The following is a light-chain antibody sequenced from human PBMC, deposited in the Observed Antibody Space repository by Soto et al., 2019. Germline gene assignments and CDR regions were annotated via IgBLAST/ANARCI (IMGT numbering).Light chain of an antibody. CDR1: SGHSSYA. CDR3: QTWGTGIRV. V-gene: IGLV4-69*01. J-gene: IGLJ1*01. Sequence: QLVLTQSPSASASLGASVKLTCTLSSGHSSYAIAWHQQQPKKGPRFLMKVNSDGSHSKGDGIPDRFSGSSSGAERYLTISSLQSEDEADYYCQTWGTGIRVFGTGTKLTVL. CDR2: VNSDGSH.